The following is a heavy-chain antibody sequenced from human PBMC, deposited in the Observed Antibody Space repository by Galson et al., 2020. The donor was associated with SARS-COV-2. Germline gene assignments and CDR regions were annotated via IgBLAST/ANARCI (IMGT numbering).Heavy chain of an antibody. CDR1: RFTFSSYG. Sequence: DPGGYIRLSCAASRFTFSSYGMHWVRQAPGKGLEWVAVISYDGSNKYYADSVKGRFTISRDNSKNTLYLQMNSLRAEDTAVYYCARDVSRSTSWEQGLVLGKNWFDPCGQGTLVTVS. CDR3: ARDVSRSTSWEQGLVLGKNWFDP. J-gene: IGHJ5*02. V-gene: IGHV3-30*03. D-gene: IGHD6-19*01. CDR2: ISYDGSNK.